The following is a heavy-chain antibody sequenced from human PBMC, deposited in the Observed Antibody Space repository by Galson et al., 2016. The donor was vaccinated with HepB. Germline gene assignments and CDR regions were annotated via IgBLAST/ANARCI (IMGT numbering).Heavy chain of an antibody. CDR3: AKDYLVLRYSDWLISKGAFDI. CDR2: ISGSGGST. V-gene: IGHV3-23*01. CDR1: GFTFSSYA. J-gene: IGHJ3*02. Sequence: SLRLSCAASGFTFSSYAMSWVRQAPGKGLEWVSAISGSGGSTYYADSVKGRFTISRDNSKNTLYLQMNSLRAEDTAVYYCAKDYLVLRYSDWLISKGAFDIWGQGTMVTVSS. D-gene: IGHD3-9*01.